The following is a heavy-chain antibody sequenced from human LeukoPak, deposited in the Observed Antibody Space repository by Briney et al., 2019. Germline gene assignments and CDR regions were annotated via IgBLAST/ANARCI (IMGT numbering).Heavy chain of an antibody. V-gene: IGHV4-59*01. CDR1: GGSISSYY. CDR2: IYYSGST. D-gene: IGHD2-15*01. Sequence: SETLSLTCTVSGGSISSYYWSWIRQPPGKGLEWIGYIYYSGSTNYNPSLKSRVTISVDTSKNQFSLKLNSVTAADTAIYYCTRGSRYCSSGSCYGWFDPWGQGTLVTVSS. CDR3: TRGSRYCSSGSCYGWFDP. J-gene: IGHJ5*02.